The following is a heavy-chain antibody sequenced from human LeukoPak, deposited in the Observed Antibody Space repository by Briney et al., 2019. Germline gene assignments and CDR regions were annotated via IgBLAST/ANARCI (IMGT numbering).Heavy chain of an antibody. Sequence: GESLKISCKGFGYSFISFWIGWVRQMPGKGLEWMGIIYPGDSETRYSPSFQGHVTISADKSISTAYLQWSSLKASDTAMYYCARHSIYSDSSSAFDIWGQGTMVTVSS. D-gene: IGHD6-6*01. CDR2: IYPGDSET. J-gene: IGHJ3*02. CDR1: GYSFISFW. V-gene: IGHV5-51*01. CDR3: ARHSIYSDSSSAFDI.